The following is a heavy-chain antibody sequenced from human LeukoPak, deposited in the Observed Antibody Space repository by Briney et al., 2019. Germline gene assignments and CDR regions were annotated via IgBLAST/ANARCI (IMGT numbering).Heavy chain of an antibody. D-gene: IGHD3-10*01. Sequence: GGSLRLSCAASGFTVSSNHMSWVRQAPGKGLEWVSVIYSGGSTYYADSVKGRFTISRDNSKNTLYLQMNSLRAEDTAVYYCARAPGSPTNMDVWGKGTTVTISS. CDR2: IYSGGST. CDR3: ARAPGSPTNMDV. V-gene: IGHV3-53*01. CDR1: GFTVSSNH. J-gene: IGHJ6*03.